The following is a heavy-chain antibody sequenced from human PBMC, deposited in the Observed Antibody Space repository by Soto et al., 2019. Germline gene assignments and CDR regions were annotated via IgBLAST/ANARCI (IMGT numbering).Heavy chain of an antibody. CDR1: GFTFSSYA. D-gene: IGHD6-13*01. CDR2: ISYDGSNK. CDR3: ARDRVLAAALDY. J-gene: IGHJ4*02. V-gene: IGHV3-30-3*01. Sequence: GGSLRLSCAASGFTFSSYAMHWVRQAPGKGLEWVAVISYDGSNKYYADSVKGRFTISRDNSKNTLYLQMNSLRAEDTAVYYCARDRVLAAALDYWGQGTLVTVSS.